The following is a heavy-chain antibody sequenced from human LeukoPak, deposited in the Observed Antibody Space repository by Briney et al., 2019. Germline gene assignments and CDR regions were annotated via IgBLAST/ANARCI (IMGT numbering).Heavy chain of an antibody. D-gene: IGHD2-21*01. CDR1: GFTFNNYA. CDR2: IIRSGGST. Sequence: GGSLRLSCVASGFTFNNYAMCWVRQAPGKGLEWVSAIIRSGGSTYYADSVKGRFTISRDNSKNTLYLQMNSLRAEDTAVCYCAKDLTLYGDFPYFDYWGQGTLVTVSS. V-gene: IGHV3-23*01. CDR3: AKDLTLYGDFPYFDY. J-gene: IGHJ4*02.